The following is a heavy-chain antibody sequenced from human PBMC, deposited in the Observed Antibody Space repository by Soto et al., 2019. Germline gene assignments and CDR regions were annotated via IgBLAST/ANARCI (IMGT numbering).Heavy chain of an antibody. D-gene: IGHD5-12*01. J-gene: IGHJ5*02. Sequence: QVPLVESGGDVVQPGGSLRLSCAASGFTFSASYMTWIRQAPGRGLEWVSYISNSGNTKEYADSVRGRFTISRDNAKNSVHLQMDSLRAEDTAVYYCARERSCSGNSCYKLRFDPWGQGTRVIVSS. V-gene: IGHV3-11*01. CDR1: GFTFSASY. CDR2: ISNSGNTK. CDR3: ARERSCSGNSCYKLRFDP.